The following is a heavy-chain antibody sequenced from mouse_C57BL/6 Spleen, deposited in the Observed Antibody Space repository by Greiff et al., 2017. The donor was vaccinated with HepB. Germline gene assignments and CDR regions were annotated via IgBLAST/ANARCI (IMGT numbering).Heavy chain of an antibody. CDR2: IDPNSGGT. CDR3: ARGNYGYEGYFDV. CDR1: GYTFTSYW. D-gene: IGHD2-2*01. V-gene: IGHV1-72*01. J-gene: IGHJ1*03. Sequence: QVQLKQPGAELVKPGASVKLSCKASGYTFTSYWMHWVKQRPGRGLEWIGRIDPNSGGTKYNEKFKSKATLTVDKPSSTAYMQLSSLTSEDSAVYYCARGNYGYEGYFDVWGTGTTVTVSS.